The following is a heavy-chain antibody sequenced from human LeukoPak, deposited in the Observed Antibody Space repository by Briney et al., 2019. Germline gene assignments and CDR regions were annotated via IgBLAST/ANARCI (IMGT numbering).Heavy chain of an antibody. CDR1: GFTITSSA. CDR3: AAAAYCGGDCYGMDV. D-gene: IGHD2-21*01. V-gene: IGHV1-58*01. J-gene: IGHJ6*02. CDR2: IVVGSGNT. Sequence: SVKVSCKASGFTITSSAVQWVRQARGQRLEWIGWIVVGSGNTNYAQKFQERVTITRDMSTSTAYMELSSLRSEDTAVYYCAAAAYCGGDCYGMDVWGQGTTVTVSS.